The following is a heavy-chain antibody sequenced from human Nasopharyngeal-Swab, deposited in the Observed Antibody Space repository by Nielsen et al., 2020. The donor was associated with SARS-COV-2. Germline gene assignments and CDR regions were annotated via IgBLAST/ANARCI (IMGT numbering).Heavy chain of an antibody. CDR1: GFSFSTYS. CDR2: ISPTSTYI. V-gene: IGHV3-21*01. Sequence: GGSLRLSCAASGFSFSTYSMNWVRQAPGKGLEWVSSISPTSTYIYYADSVKGRFTLSRDNAKNSLYLQMNSLRVEDTAVFYCARDRGEDSSGFVDAFDIWGQGTMVTVSS. CDR3: ARDRGEDSSGFVDAFDI. J-gene: IGHJ3*02. D-gene: IGHD3-22*01.